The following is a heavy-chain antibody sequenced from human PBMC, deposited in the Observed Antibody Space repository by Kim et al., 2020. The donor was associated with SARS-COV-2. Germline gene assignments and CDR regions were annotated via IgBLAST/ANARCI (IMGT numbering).Heavy chain of an antibody. V-gene: IGHV3-23*01. J-gene: IGHJ3*02. D-gene: IGHD3-10*01. CDR3: AKDLIGSGSYYNLAPNAFDI. CDR2: ISGSGGST. CDR1: GFTFSSYA. Sequence: GGSLRLSCAASGFTFSSYAMSWVRQAPGKGLEWVSAISGSGGSTYYADSVKGRFTISRDNSKNTLYLQMNSLRAEDTAVYYCAKDLIGSGSYYNLAPNAFDIWGQGTMVTVSS.